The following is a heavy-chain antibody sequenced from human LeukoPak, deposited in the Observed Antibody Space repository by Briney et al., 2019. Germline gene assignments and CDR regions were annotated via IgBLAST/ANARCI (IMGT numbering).Heavy chain of an antibody. CDR1: GFTFSDYY. CDR2: ISSSGSTI. Sequence: PGGSLRLSCAASGFTFSDYYMSWIRQAPGKGLEWVSYISSSGSTIYYADSVKGRFTISRDNAKNSLYLQMNSLRAEDTAVYCCARDTYYYDSSGYQLDYWGQGTLVTVSS. D-gene: IGHD3-22*01. J-gene: IGHJ4*02. V-gene: IGHV3-11*01. CDR3: ARDTYYYDSSGYQLDY.